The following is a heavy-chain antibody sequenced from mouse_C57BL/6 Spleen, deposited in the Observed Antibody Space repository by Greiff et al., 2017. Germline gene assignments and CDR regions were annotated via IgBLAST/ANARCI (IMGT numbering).Heavy chain of an antibody. J-gene: IGHJ4*01. CDR2: IDPSDSYT. V-gene: IGHV1-59*01. CDR1: GYTFTSYW. D-gene: IGHD1-1*01. CDR3: ARSDWIDGTVVAGYYAMDY. Sequence: QVQLQQPGAELVRPGTSVKLSCKASGYTFTSYWMHWVKQRPGQGLEWIGVIDPSDSYTYYNQKFKGKATLTVDTSSSTAYMQLSSLTSEDSAVYYCARSDWIDGTVVAGYYAMDYWGQGTSVTVSS.